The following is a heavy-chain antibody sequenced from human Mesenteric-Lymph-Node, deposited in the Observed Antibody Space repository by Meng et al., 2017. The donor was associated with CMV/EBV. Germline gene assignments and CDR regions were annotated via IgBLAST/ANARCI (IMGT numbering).Heavy chain of an antibody. CDR1: GFTFSSYS. V-gene: IGHV3-21*01. CDR3: ARDRLGTSSEGAFDI. J-gene: IGHJ3*02. Sequence: GSLRLSCAASGFTFSSYSMNWVRQAPGKGLEWVSSISSSSSYIYYADSVKGRFTISRDNAKNSLYLQMNSLRAEDTAVYYCARDRLGTSSEGAFDIWGQGTMVTVSS. CDR2: ISSSSSYI. D-gene: IGHD2-2*01.